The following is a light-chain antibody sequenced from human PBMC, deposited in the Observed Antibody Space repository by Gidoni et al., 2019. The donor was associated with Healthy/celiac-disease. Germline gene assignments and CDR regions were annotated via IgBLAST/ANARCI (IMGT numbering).Light chain of an antibody. CDR1: QSVSSH. CDR2: GAS. J-gene: IGKJ2*01. Sequence: EIVMTHSPATLSVSPGERATLSRRASQSVSSHFDWYQQKPGQAPRLLIYGASTRATGIPARFSGSGSGTECTLTISSLQSEDFAVYYCQQYNNWPPYTFGQGTKLEIK. CDR3: QQYNNWPPYT. V-gene: IGKV3-15*01.